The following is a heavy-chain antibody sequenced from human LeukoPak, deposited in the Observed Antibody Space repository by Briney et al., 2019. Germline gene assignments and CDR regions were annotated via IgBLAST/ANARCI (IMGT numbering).Heavy chain of an antibody. CDR1: GGSISSGSYY. Sequence: SETLSLTCSVSGGSISSGSYYWGWIRQPPGKGLEYIGNIYYSGSTYYNPSLKSRVTIFVDTSKSQFSLKLSSVTAADTTVYYCARCTGYYYYGMDVWGQGTTVTVSS. V-gene: IGHV4-39*01. CDR2: IYYSGST. CDR3: ARCTGYYYYGMDV. J-gene: IGHJ6*02. D-gene: IGHD2-8*01.